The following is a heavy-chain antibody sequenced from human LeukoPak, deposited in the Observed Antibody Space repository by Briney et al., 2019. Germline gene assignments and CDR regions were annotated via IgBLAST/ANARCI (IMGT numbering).Heavy chain of an antibody. J-gene: IGHJ6*03. CDR1: GGSISSSSYY. CDR3: ARHNVLEWLRPNYYYYMDV. CDR2: IYYSGST. Sequence: PSETLSLTCTVSGGSISSSSYYWGWIRQPPGKGLEWIGSIYYSGSTYYNPSLKSRVTISVDTSKNQFSPKLSSVTAADTAVYYCARHNVLEWLRPNYYYYMDVWGKGTTVTVSS. V-gene: IGHV4-39*01. D-gene: IGHD3-3*01.